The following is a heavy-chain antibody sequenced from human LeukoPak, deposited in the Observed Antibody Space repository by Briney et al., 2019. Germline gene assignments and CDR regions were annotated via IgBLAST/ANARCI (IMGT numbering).Heavy chain of an antibody. J-gene: IGHJ4*02. CDR1: GFTFSSYG. CDR2: IWYDGSNK. CDR3: ARDRGWDSGYFDY. D-gene: IGHD3-10*01. Sequence: PGGSLRLSCAASGFTFSSYGMHWVRQAPGKGLEWVAVIWYDGSNKYYAGSVKGRFTISRDNSKNTLYLQMNSLRAEDTAVYYCARDRGWDSGYFDYWGQGTLVTVSS. V-gene: IGHV3-33*01.